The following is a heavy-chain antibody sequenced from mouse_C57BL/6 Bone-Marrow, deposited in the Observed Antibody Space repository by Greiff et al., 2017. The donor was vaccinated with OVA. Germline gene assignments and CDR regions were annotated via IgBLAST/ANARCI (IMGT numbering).Heavy chain of an antibody. CDR1: GFTFSSYA. D-gene: IGHD2-3*01. Sequence: EVKLVESGAGLVKPGGSLKLSCAASGFTFSSYAMSWVRQTPEKRLEWVAYISSGGDYIYYADTVKGRVTIARDNARNTLYLQLSSLRSEDTDMYDCTSDDSYYLDWFAYWGQGTLVTVSA. CDR2: ISSGGDYI. V-gene: IGHV5-9-1*02. CDR3: TSDDSYYLDWFAY. J-gene: IGHJ3*01.